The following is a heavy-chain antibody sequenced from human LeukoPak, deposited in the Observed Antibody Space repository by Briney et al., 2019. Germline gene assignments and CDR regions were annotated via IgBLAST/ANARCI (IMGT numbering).Heavy chain of an antibody. J-gene: IGHJ6*02. CDR2: INPNSGGT. Sequence: ASVKVSCKASGYTFTGYYMHWVRQAPGQGLEWMGWINPNSGGTNYAQKFQGRVTMTRDTSISTAYMELSRLRSDDTAVYYCARDLEGLYCSSTSCYDYGMDVWGQGTTVTVSS. CDR1: GYTFTGYY. V-gene: IGHV1-2*02. CDR3: ARDLEGLYCSSTSCYDYGMDV. D-gene: IGHD2-2*01.